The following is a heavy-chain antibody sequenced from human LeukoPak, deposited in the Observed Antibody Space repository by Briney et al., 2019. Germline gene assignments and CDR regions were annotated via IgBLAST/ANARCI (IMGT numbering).Heavy chain of an antibody. Sequence: PSETLSLTCAVYGGSFSGYYWSWIRQPPGKGLEWIGEINHSGSTNYNPSLKSRVTISVDTSKNQFSLKLSSVTAADTAVYYCARQGGTVAPFDYWGQGTLVTVSS. CDR1: GGSFSGYY. CDR2: INHSGST. V-gene: IGHV4-34*01. CDR3: ARQGGTVAPFDY. D-gene: IGHD2-15*01. J-gene: IGHJ4*02.